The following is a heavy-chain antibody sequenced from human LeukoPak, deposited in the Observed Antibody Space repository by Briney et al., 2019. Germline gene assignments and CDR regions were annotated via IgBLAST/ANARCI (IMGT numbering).Heavy chain of an antibody. J-gene: IGHJ4*02. CDR2: ISSSSGSI. V-gene: IGHV3-48*02. CDR1: GFTFSTDN. CDR3: ARDRGGSGSYSDY. Sequence: GGSLRLSCAVSGFTFSTDNMNWVRQAPGKGLEWISYISSSSGSIYYADSVKGRFTISRDNAKNSLYLQMNSLRDEDTAVYYCARDRGGSGSYSDYWGQGTLVTVPS. D-gene: IGHD1-26*01.